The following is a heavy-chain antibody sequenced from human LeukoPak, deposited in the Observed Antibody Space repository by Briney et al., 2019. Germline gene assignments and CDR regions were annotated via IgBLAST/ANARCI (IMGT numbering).Heavy chain of an antibody. D-gene: IGHD6-19*01. Sequence: GGSLRLSCAASGFTFSSYGMHWVRQAPGKGLEWVAVIWYDGSNKYYADSVKGRFTISRDNSKNTLYLQMNSLRAEDTAVYYCARAYQWLDQGSFGYWGQGTLVTVSS. V-gene: IGHV3-33*01. J-gene: IGHJ4*02. CDR1: GFTFSSYG. CDR2: IWYDGSNK. CDR3: ARAYQWLDQGSFGY.